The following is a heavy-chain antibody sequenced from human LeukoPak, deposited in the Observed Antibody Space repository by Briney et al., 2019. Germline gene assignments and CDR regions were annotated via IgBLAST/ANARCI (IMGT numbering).Heavy chain of an antibody. D-gene: IGHD2-15*01. CDR2: ISGSGGST. Sequence: GGSLRLSCAASGFTFSSYAVSWVRQAPGKGLERVSAISGSGGSTYYADSVKGRFTISRDNSKNTLYLQMNSLRAEDTAVYYCAKGPRILVDIPDYWGQGTLVTVSS. CDR1: GFTFSSYA. J-gene: IGHJ4*02. CDR3: AKGPRILVDIPDY. V-gene: IGHV3-23*01.